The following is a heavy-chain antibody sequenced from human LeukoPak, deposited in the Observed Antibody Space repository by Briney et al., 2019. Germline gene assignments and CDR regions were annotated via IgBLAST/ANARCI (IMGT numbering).Heavy chain of an antibody. V-gene: IGHV1-46*01. J-gene: IGHJ5*02. CDR1: GCTFTSYY. D-gene: IGHD3-22*01. Sequence: GASVKVSCTASGCTFTSYYMHWVRQAPGQGLEWMGIINPSGGSTSYAQKFQGRVTMTRDTSTSTVYMELSSLRSEDTAVYYCARELYYYDSSGPNFNWFDPWGQGTLVTVSS. CDR3: ARELYYYDSSGPNFNWFDP. CDR2: INPSGGST.